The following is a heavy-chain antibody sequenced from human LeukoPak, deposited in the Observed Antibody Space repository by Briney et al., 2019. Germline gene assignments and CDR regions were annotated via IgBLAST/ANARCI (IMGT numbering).Heavy chain of an antibody. CDR3: ARDLVGASWNWFDP. V-gene: IGHV4-39*07. D-gene: IGHD1-26*01. Sequence: SETLSLTCTVSGGSISSYYWGWIRQPPGKGLEWIGSIYYSGSTYYNPSLKSRVTISVDTSKNQFSLKLTSVTAADTAVYYCARDLVGASWNWFDPWGQGTLVTVSS. CDR1: GGSISSYY. J-gene: IGHJ5*02. CDR2: IYYSGST.